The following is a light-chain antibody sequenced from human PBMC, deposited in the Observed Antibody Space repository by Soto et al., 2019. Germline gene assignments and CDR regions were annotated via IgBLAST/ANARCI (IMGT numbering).Light chain of an antibody. CDR3: QTWGTGIQV. J-gene: IGLJ2*01. V-gene: IGLV4-69*01. Sequence: QSVLTQSPSASASLGASVKLTCTLSSGHSSYAIAWHQQQPEKGPRYLMKLNSDGSHSKGDGIPDRFSGSSSGAERYLTISSLQSEDEADYYCQTWGTGIQVFGGGTKHRP. CDR1: SGHSSYA. CDR2: LNSDGSH.